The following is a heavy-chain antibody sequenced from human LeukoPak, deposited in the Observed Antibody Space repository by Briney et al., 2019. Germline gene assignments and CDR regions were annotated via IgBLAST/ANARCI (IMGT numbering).Heavy chain of an antibody. CDR1: GFTFSSYA. CDR2: ISGSGGNT. V-gene: IGHV3-23*01. J-gene: IGHJ5*02. Sequence: GGSLRLSCATSGFTFSSYAMSWVRQAPGKGLEWVSSISGSGGNTYYADSVKGRFTISRDYSKNTLYLQMNSLRTEETAVYYCAKGPAMVRGTFDPWGQGTLVTVSS. CDR3: AKGPAMVRGTFDP. D-gene: IGHD3-10*01.